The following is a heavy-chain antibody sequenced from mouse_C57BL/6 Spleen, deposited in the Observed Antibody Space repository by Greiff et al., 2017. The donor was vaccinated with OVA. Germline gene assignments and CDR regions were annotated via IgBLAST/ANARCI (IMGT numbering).Heavy chain of an antibody. D-gene: IGHD1-1*01. CDR3: ARGYYYGSSYPFAY. CDR1: GYTFTSYW. CDR2: IDPSDSYT. J-gene: IGHJ3*01. V-gene: IGHV1-69*01. Sequence: VQLQQPGAELVMPGASVKLSCKASGYTFTSYWMHWVKQRPGQGLEWIGEIDPSDSYTNYNQKFKGKSTLTVDKSSSTAYMQLSSLTSEDSAVYYCARGYYYGSSYPFAYWGQGTLVTVSA.